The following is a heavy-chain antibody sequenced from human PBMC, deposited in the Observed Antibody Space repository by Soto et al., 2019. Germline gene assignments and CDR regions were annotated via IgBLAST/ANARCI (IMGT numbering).Heavy chain of an antibody. J-gene: IGHJ5*02. Sequence: QITLKESGPTLVNPTQTLTLTCTFSGFSLSTSGVGVGWIRQPPGKALEWLALIYWNDDKRYSPSLKSRLTIPKDTSKYQVVLTMTNMDPVDTATYCCAHRRSSSWYEYNWFDPWGQGTLVTVSS. CDR1: GFSLSTSGVG. CDR2: IYWNDDK. V-gene: IGHV2-5*01. CDR3: AHRRSSSWYEYNWFDP. D-gene: IGHD6-13*01.